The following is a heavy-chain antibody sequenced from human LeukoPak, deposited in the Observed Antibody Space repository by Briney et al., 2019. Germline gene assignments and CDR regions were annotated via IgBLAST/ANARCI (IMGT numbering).Heavy chain of an antibody. J-gene: IGHJ6*03. CDR3: ARVPTSSSIAALDDGYYYMDV. V-gene: IGHV1-69*05. Sequence: GASVKVSCKASGGTFSSYAISWVRQAPGQGLEWMGRIIPIFGTANYAQKFQGRVTITTDESTSTAYMELSSLRSEDTAVYYCARVPTSSSIAALDDGYYYMDVWGKGTTVAVSS. CDR2: IIPIFGTA. CDR1: GGTFSSYA. D-gene: IGHD6-6*01.